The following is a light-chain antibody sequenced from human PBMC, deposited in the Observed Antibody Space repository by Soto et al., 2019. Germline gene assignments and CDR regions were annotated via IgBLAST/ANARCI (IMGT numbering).Light chain of an antibody. CDR1: SSDVGSYNL. J-gene: IGLJ3*02. CDR3: CSYAGSSTLV. Sequence: LAQSASVSGSPGQSITISCTGTSSDVGSYNLVSWYQQHPGKAPKLMIYEVSKRPSGVSNRFSGSKSGNTASLTISGLQAEDEADYYCCSYAGSSTLVFGGGTKLTVL. CDR2: EVS. V-gene: IGLV2-23*02.